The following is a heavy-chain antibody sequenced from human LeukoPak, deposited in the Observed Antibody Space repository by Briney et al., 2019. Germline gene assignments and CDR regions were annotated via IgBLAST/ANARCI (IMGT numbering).Heavy chain of an antibody. Sequence: SGGSLRLSCAGSGITLSTYWMSWIRQAPGKGLEWVGNIKQDGSEKYFVDSLRGRFTISGDNAKNSLFLQMNSLRAEDTAVYYCARDQGAFDMWGQGTMVTVSS. CDR2: IKQDGSEK. V-gene: IGHV3-7*05. CDR3: ARDQGAFDM. J-gene: IGHJ3*02. CDR1: GITLSTYW.